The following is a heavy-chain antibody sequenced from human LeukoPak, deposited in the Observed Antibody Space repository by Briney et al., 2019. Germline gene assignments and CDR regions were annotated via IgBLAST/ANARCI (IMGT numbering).Heavy chain of an antibody. CDR3: ARDRGIAAGLDY. J-gene: IGHJ4*02. CDR2: INPNSGGT. D-gene: IGHD6-13*01. V-gene: IGHV1-2*02. CDR1: GYTFTGYY. Sequence: GASVKVSCKASGYTFTGYYMHWVRQAPGQGLEWMGWINPNSGGTNYAQKFQGRVTMTRDTSISTAYMELSRLRSDGTAVYYCARDRGIAAGLDYWGQGTLVTVSS.